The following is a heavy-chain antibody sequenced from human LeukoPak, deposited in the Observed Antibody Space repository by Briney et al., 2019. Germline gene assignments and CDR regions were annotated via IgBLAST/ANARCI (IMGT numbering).Heavy chain of an antibody. CDR3: ARAVRVLHLDY. Sequence: SQTLSLTCAVSGGSISSGGYSWSWIRQPPGKGLEWIGYIYHSGSTYYNPSLKSRVTISVDRSKNQFSLKLSSVTAADTAVYYCARAVRVLHLDYWGRGTLVTVSS. D-gene: IGHD2-8*01. J-gene: IGHJ4*02. CDR1: GGSISSGGYS. V-gene: IGHV4-30-2*01. CDR2: IYHSGST.